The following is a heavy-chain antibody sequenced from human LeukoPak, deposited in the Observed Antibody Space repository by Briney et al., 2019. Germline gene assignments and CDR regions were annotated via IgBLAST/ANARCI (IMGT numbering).Heavy chain of an antibody. V-gene: IGHV4-34*01. D-gene: IGHD3-10*01. Sequence: PSETLSLTCAVYGGSFSGYYWSWIRQPPGKGLEWIGEINHSGSTNYNPSLKSRVTVSVDTSKNQFSLKLSSVTAADTAVYYCARGGSTMVRGAITPQIFDYWGQGTLVTVSS. CDR1: GGSFSGYY. CDR3: ARGGSTMVRGAITPQIFDY. CDR2: INHSGST. J-gene: IGHJ4*02.